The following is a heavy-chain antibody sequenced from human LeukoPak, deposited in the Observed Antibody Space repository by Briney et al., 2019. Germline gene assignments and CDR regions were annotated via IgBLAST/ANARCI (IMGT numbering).Heavy chain of an antibody. Sequence: PSETLSLTCTVSGGSISSYYWSWIRQPAGKGLEWIGRIYTSGSTNYNPSLKSRVTMSVDTSKNQFSLKLSSVTAADTAVYYCARVRYSGSYYYYYYMDVWGKGTTVTGSS. CDR1: GGSISSYY. V-gene: IGHV4-4*07. CDR3: ARVRYSGSYYYYYYMDV. CDR2: IYTSGST. D-gene: IGHD1-26*01. J-gene: IGHJ6*03.